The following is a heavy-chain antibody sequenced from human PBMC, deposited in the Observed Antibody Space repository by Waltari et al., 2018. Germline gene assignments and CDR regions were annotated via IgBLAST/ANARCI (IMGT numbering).Heavy chain of an antibody. CDR2: ISVNNGKI. CDR3: TAGVTTL. D-gene: IGHD2-21*02. Sequence: EVQLVESGGGLVRPGGSLRLSCVGSGISFSSYSMNWVRQAPGKSLEWVSGISVNNGKIDYADSVKGRFTISRYNNNKSMYLQMNNLGAEDTATYYCTAGVTTLWGQGTLVTVSS. J-gene: IGHJ4*02. CDR1: GISFSSYS. V-gene: IGHV3-21*02.